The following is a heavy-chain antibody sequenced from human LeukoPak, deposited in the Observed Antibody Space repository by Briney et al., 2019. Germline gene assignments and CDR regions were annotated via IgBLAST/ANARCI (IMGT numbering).Heavy chain of an antibody. CDR2: ISSTSSHI. J-gene: IGHJ4*02. D-gene: IGHD3-22*01. Sequence: PGGSLRLSCAASGFTFSTYSMNWVRQAPGKGLEWVSSISSTSSHIYYADSVKGRFTISRDNSKNSLYLQMNSLRAEDTAVYYCARDPAPAYYYDSSGYSYWGQGTLVTVSS. CDR1: GFTFSTYS. V-gene: IGHV3-21*01. CDR3: ARDPAPAYYYDSSGYSY.